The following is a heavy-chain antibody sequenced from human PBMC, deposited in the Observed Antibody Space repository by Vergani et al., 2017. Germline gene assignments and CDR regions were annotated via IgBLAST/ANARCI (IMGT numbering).Heavy chain of an antibody. CDR2: IYSGGST. CDR1: GFTVSSNY. Sequence: EVQLVESGGGLVQPGGSLRLSCAASGFTVSSNYMSWVRQAPGKGLEWVSVIYSGGSTYYADSVKGRFTISRDNSKNTMYLQMNSLRAEDTAVYYCARDFYGSGGYAYWGQGTLVTVSS. J-gene: IGHJ4*02. D-gene: IGHD3-10*01. V-gene: IGHV3-66*01. CDR3: ARDFYGSGGYAY.